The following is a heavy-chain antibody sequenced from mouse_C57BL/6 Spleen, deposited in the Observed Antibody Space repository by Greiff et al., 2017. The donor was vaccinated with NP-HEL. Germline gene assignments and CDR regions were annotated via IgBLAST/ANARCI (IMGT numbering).Heavy chain of an antibody. CDR3: ARLGDGYYVRVWFAY. D-gene: IGHD2-3*01. CDR2: IDPSDSYT. CDR1: GYTFTSYW. J-gene: IGHJ3*01. Sequence: VQLQQPGAELVKPGASVKLSCKASGYTFTSYWMQWVKQRPGQGLEWIGEIDPSDSYTNYNQKFKGKATLTVDTSSSTAYMQLSSLTSEDSAVYYCARLGDGYYVRVWFAYWGQGTLVTVSA. V-gene: IGHV1-50*01.